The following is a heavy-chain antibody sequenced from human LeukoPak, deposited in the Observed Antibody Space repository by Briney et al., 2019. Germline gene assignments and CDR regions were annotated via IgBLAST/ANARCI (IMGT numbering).Heavy chain of an antibody. V-gene: IGHV3-13*01. Sequence: GGSLRLSCVASGFSFSDYDMYWVRQAAGRGLEWVSALGTNGDAYYLGSVRGRFTISRENVKNSLYLQMNSLGVEDTAVYYCARDLSGSYDLGFDYWGQGTLVTVSS. CDR3: ARDLSGSYDLGFDY. J-gene: IGHJ4*02. CDR1: GFSFSDYD. CDR2: LGTNGDA. D-gene: IGHD1-26*01.